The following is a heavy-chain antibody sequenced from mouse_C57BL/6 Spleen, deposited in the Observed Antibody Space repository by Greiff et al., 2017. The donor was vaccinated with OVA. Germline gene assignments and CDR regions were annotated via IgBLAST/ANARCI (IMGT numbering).Heavy chain of an antibody. CDR1: GFTFSSYG. Sequence: EVKLMESGGDLVKPGGSLKLSCAASGFTFSSYGMSWVRQTPDKRLEWVATISSGGSYTYYPDSVKGRFTISRDNAKNTLYLQMSSLKSEDTAMYYCARGAKRGAMDYWGQGTSVTVSS. V-gene: IGHV5-6*01. CDR3: ARGAKRGAMDY. CDR2: ISSGGSYT. J-gene: IGHJ4*01.